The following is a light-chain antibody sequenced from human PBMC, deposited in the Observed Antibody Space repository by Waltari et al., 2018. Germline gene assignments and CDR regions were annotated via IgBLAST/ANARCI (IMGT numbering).Light chain of an antibody. CDR2: KDS. J-gene: IGLJ1*01. Sequence: SYELPQPPSVSVSPGQTATITCSGDALPKPYPYRYQQKSGQAPMLVIYKDSARPSGTPERFSGSSSGTTATLTISGVRAEDEADYYCQSADMSGSYVFGSGTQVIVL. CDR1: ALPKPY. CDR3: QSADMSGSYV. V-gene: IGLV3-25*03.